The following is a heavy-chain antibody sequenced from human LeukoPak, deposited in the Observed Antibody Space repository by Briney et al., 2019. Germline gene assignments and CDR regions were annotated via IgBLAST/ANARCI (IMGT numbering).Heavy chain of an antibody. CDR3: ARVFGVVTTDY. D-gene: IGHD3-3*01. J-gene: IGHJ4*02. Sequence: GASVKVSCKASGGTFSSYAISWVRQAPGQGLEWMGIINPSGGSTSYAQKFQGRVTMTRDMSTSTVYMELSSLRSEDTAVYYCARVFGVVTTDYWGQGTLVTVSS. V-gene: IGHV1-46*01. CDR2: INPSGGST. CDR1: GGTFSSYA.